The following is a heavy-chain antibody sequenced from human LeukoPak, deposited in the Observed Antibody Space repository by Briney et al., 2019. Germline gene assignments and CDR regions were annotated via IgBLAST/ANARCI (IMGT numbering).Heavy chain of an antibody. CDR1: GGSISSSSYY. CDR3: ASFSSWYGDYYYYYTDV. Sequence: PSETLSLTCTVSGGSISSSSYYWGWIRQPPGKGLEWIGSIYYSGSTYYNPSLKSRVTISVDTSKNQFSLKLSSVTAADTAVYYCASFSSWYGDYYYYYTDVWGKGTTVTVSS. CDR2: IYYSGST. D-gene: IGHD6-13*01. V-gene: IGHV4-39*01. J-gene: IGHJ6*03.